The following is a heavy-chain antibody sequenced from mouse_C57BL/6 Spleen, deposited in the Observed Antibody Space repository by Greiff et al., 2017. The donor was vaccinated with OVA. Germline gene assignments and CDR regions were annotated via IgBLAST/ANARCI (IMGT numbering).Heavy chain of an antibody. V-gene: IGHV1-69*01. CDR1: GYTFTSYW. CDR3: ARREGRQRSLWFAY. D-gene: IGHD3-2*02. CDR2: IDPSDSYT. Sequence: QVQLQQPGAELVMPGASVKLSCKASGYTFTSYWMHWVKQRPGQGLEWIGEIDPSDSYTNYNQKFKGKSTLTVDKSSSTAYMQLSSLTSEDSAVYYCARREGRQRSLWFAYWGQGTLVTVSA. J-gene: IGHJ3*01.